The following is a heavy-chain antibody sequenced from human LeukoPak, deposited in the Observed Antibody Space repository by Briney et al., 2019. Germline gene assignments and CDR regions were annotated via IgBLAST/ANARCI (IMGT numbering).Heavy chain of an antibody. D-gene: IGHD4-17*01. Sequence: SGPTLVNPTQTLTLTCTFSGFSLSTSGMCMSWIRQPPGKALEWLALIDWDDAKYYSTSLRTRLTISKDTSKNQVVLTMTNMDPVDTATYYCARMLYGDSVNYFDYWDQGTLVTVSS. CDR3: ARMLYGDSVNYFDY. V-gene: IGHV2-70*01. CDR1: GFSLSTSGMC. CDR2: IDWDDAK. J-gene: IGHJ4*02.